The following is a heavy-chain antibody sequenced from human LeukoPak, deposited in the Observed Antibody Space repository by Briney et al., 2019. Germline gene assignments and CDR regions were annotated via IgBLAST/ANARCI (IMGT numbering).Heavy chain of an antibody. CDR2: IYAGDSDT. J-gene: IGHJ6*03. D-gene: IGHD2-2*01. CDR1: GYSFSTYW. Sequence: GESLKISCKGSGYSFSTYWIAWVRQMPGKGLGWVGIIYAGDSDTTYSPSFQGQVTISADKSISTAYLQWSSLKASDTAMYYCASGYEAPYYYMDVWGKGTTVTVSS. V-gene: IGHV5-51*01. CDR3: ASGYEAPYYYMDV.